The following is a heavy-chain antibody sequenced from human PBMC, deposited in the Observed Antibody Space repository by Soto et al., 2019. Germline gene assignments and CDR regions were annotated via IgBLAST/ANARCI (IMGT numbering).Heavy chain of an antibody. CDR1: GFTVSSNY. D-gene: IGHD5-18*01. CDR2: IYSGGST. CDR3: ARGPRYSYGSLDY. J-gene: IGHJ4*02. Sequence: GGSLRLSCAASGFTVSSNYMSWVRQAPGKGLEWVSVIYSGGSTYYADSVKGRFTISRDNSKNTLYLQMDSLRAEDTAVYYCARGPRYSYGSLDYWGQGTLVTVSS. V-gene: IGHV3-53*01.